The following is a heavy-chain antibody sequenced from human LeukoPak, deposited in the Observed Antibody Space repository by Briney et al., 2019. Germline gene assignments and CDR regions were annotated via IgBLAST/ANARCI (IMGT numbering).Heavy chain of an antibody. CDR3: AGIAVPGRAFDY. D-gene: IGHD6-19*01. CDR1: GFTFSNYG. J-gene: IGHJ4*02. Sequence: GRSLRLSCAASGFTFSNYGMHWVRQAPGKGLEWVAVISYDGSNKCYADSVKGRFTISRDNSKNTLYVRMNSLRAEDTAVYYCAGIAVPGRAFDYWGQGTLVTVSS. V-gene: IGHV3-30*03. CDR2: ISYDGSNK.